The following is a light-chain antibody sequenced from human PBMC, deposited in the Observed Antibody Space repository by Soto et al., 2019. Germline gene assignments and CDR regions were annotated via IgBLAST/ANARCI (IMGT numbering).Light chain of an antibody. CDR1: GSNIGAGYD. CDR3: QSYDTSLSGSVV. CDR2: GND. V-gene: IGLV1-40*01. Sequence: QSVLTQPPSVSGAPGQRVTISCSGSGSNIGAGYDVHWYQQLPGTAPKLLIYGNDNRASGVPDRFSGSKSGTSASLAITGLQAEDEGDYYCQSYDTSLSGSVVFGGGTKLTVL. J-gene: IGLJ2*01.